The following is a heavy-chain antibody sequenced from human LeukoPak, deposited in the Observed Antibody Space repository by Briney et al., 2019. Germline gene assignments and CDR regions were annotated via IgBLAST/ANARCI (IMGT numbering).Heavy chain of an antibody. Sequence: SETLSLTCTVSGVSISSSNSYWGWIRQPPGKGLEWIGRIYYSGNTYYNASLKSQVSISIDTSKNQFSLRLSSVTAADKAVYYCARVPKERFLEWSPPQMDVWGKGTTVTVSS. J-gene: IGHJ6*04. CDR2: IYYSGNT. CDR3: ARVPKERFLEWSPPQMDV. CDR1: GVSISSSNSY. V-gene: IGHV4-39*01. D-gene: IGHD3-3*01.